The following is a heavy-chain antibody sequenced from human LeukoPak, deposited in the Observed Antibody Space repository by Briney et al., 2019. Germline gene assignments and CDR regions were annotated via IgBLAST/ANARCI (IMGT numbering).Heavy chain of an antibody. CDR1: GFTFRSYS. V-gene: IGHV3-48*04. CDR3: ARGSVVGATDY. D-gene: IGHD1-26*01. J-gene: IGHJ4*02. CDR2: ISSSGSTI. Sequence: PGGSLRLSCAASGFTFRSYSMNWVRQAPGKGLEWVSYISSSGSTIYYADSVKGRFTISRDNAKNSLYLQMNSLRAEDTAVYYCARGSVVGATDYWGQGTLVTVSS.